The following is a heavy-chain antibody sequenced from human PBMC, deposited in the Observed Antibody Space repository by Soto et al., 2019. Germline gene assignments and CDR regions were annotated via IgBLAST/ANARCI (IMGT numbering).Heavy chain of an antibody. CDR1: CGSFSGYY. V-gene: IGHV4-34*01. CDR2: INHSGST. CDR3: ARGSRGTIAARPAPPAQPNWFDP. Sequence: PSETLSLTCAVYCGSFSGYYWSWIRQPPGKGLEWIGEINHSGSTNYNPSLKSRVTISVDTSKNQFSLKLSSVTAADTAVYYCARGSRGTIAARPAPPAQPNWFDPWGQGTLVTVSS. D-gene: IGHD6-6*01. J-gene: IGHJ5*02.